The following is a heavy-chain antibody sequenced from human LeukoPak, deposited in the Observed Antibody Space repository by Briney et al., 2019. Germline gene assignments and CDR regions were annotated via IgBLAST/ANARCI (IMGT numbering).Heavy chain of an antibody. CDR2: MYYDENT. CDR3: ARYSSSGYFVFDI. J-gene: IGHJ3*02. V-gene: IGHV4-59*01. D-gene: IGHD3-22*01. Sequence: SETLSLTCTVSGDSISSYYWSWIRQPPGKALEWIGYMYYDENTSYNPSLKSRVTIALDRSENQFSLKLSSVTAADTAVYYCARYSSSGYFVFDIWGQGTMVTVSS. CDR1: GDSISSYY.